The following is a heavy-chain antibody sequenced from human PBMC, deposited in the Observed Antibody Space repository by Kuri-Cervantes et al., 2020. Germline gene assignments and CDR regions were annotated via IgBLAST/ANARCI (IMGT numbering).Heavy chain of an antibody. D-gene: IGHD3-10*01. Sequence: GGSLRLSCAASGSTFDDYAMHWVRQAPGKGLEWVSGISWNSGSIGYADSVKGRFTISRDNAKNSLYLQMNSLRAEDTALYYCAKDYGSGSLHDAFDIRGQGTMVTVSS. CDR3: AKDYGSGSLHDAFDI. J-gene: IGHJ3*02. CDR1: GSTFDDYA. CDR2: ISWNSGSI. V-gene: IGHV3-9*01.